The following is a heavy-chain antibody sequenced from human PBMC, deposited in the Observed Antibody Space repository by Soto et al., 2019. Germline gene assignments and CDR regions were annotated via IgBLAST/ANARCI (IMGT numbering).Heavy chain of an antibody. J-gene: IGHJ4*02. Sequence: SETLSLTCTVSGRSIRSSSYYWGWIRQPPGKGLEWIGYIYFSGSTYYNPSLKSRVTISVDTSKNQFSLKLSSVTAADTAAYYCARDRHTAYLDYWGQGTLVTVSS. V-gene: IGHV4-30-4*02. CDR1: GRSIRSSSYY. D-gene: IGHD5-18*01. CDR2: IYFSGST. CDR3: ARDRHTAYLDY.